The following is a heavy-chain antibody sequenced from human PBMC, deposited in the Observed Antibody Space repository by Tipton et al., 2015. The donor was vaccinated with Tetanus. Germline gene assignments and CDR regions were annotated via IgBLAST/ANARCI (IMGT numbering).Heavy chain of an antibody. Sequence: TLSLTCSVSGASVSRSSHYWTWIRQPPGKEPEWVGYVYHNGNTNYHPSLKGRLTISVDTSRTLFSLTLMSVTAADTAVYFCARGPIDDFLGSRIYFDSWGPGTLVTVSS. V-gene: IGHV4-61*01. J-gene: IGHJ4*02. CDR1: GASVSRSSHY. CDR3: ARGPIDDFLGSRIYFDS. CDR2: VYHNGNT. D-gene: IGHD7-27*01.